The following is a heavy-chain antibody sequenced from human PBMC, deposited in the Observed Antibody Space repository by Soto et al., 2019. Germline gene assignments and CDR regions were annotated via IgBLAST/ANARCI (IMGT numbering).Heavy chain of an antibody. CDR3: TRDDYDFWSGYSAPDYYYGMDV. J-gene: IGHJ6*02. Sequence: GGSLRLSCTASGFTFGDYAMSWFRQAPGKGLEWVGFIRSKAYGGTTEYAASVKGRFTISRDDSKSIAYLQMNSLKTEDTAVYYCTRDDYDFWSGYSAPDYYYGMDVWGQGTTVTVSS. CDR1: GFTFGDYA. D-gene: IGHD3-3*01. CDR2: IRSKAYGGTT. V-gene: IGHV3-49*03.